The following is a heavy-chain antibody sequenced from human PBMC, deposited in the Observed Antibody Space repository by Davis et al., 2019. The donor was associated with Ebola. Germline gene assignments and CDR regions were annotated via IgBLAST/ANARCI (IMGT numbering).Heavy chain of an antibody. CDR3: AKPPRGSYEYYFDY. D-gene: IGHD1-26*01. V-gene: IGHV3-30*02. CDR1: GFTFSSYG. J-gene: IGHJ4*02. CDR2: IRYDGSNK. Sequence: GGSLRLSCAASGFTFSSYGMHWVRQAPGKGLEWVAFIRYDGSNKYYADSVKGRFTISRDNSKNTLYLQMNSLRAEDTAVYYCAKPPRGSYEYYFDYWGQGTLVTVSS.